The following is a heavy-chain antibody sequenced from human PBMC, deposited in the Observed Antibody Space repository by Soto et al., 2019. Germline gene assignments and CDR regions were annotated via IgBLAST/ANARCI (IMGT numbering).Heavy chain of an antibody. Sequence: QVQLVQSGAEVKEPGASVKISCKGSGYTFTNFYIHWVRQAPGQGLEWMGIVNPNGGSTNYAQNFNGRITSSRDTSTSTVYMDLSSLRSEDTAVYYCARGLASGDYWGQGTLVTVSS. D-gene: IGHD6-6*01. CDR3: ARGLASGDY. CDR1: GYTFTNFY. CDR2: VNPNGGST. V-gene: IGHV1-46*01. J-gene: IGHJ4*02.